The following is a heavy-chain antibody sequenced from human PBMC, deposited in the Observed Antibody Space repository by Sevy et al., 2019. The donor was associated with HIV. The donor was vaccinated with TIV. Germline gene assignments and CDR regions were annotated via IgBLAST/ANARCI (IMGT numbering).Heavy chain of an antibody. D-gene: IGHD3-22*01. CDR3: AGARYDSSGSFDALDI. Sequence: GGSLRLSCTTSGFTFTSYAMNWVRQAPGKGLEWVSTIFRNFRGVDVTYDADSVKGRFTISRGSSRNMLYLQMNSLRAEDTAVYYCAGARYDSSGSFDALDIWGQGTMVTVSS. CDR2: IFRNFRGVDVT. CDR1: GFTFTSYA. J-gene: IGHJ3*02. V-gene: IGHV3-23*01.